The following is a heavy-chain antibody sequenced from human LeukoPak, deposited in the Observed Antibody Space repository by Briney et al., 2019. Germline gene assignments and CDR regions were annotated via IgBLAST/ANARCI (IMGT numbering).Heavy chain of an antibody. D-gene: IGHD3-10*01. V-gene: IGHV4-61*05. CDR3: ARPTTRGVLYFDY. J-gene: IGHJ4*02. CDR1: GGSISSSSYY. CDR2: IYYSGST. Sequence: SETLSLTCTVSGGSISSSSYYWGWIRQPPGKGLEWIGYIYYSGSTNYNPSLKSRVTISVDTSKNQFSLKLSSVTAADTAVYYCARPTTRGVLYFDYWGQGTLVTVSS.